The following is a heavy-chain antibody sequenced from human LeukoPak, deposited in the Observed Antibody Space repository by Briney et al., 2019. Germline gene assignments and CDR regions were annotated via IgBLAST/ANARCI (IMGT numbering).Heavy chain of an antibody. CDR3: ARDEGSDYYYYYMDV. Sequence: GGSLRLSCAASGFTFSSYAMSWVRQAPGKGLEWVSAISGSGGSTYYADSVKGRFTISRDNSKNTLYLQMNSLRVEDTAIYYCARDEGSDYYYYYMDVWGKGTTVTVSS. CDR1: GFTFSSYA. V-gene: IGHV3-23*01. J-gene: IGHJ6*03. D-gene: IGHD6-19*01. CDR2: ISGSGGST.